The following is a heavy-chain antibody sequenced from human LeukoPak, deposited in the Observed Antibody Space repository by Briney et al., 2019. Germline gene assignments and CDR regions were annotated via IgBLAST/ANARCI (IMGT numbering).Heavy chain of an antibody. CDR1: GGSISSYY. D-gene: IGHD3-9*01. J-gene: IGHJ4*02. Sequence: SETLSLTCTVSGGSISSYYWSWIRQPAGKGLEWIGRIYTSGSTNYNPSLKSRVTMSVDTSKNQFSLKLSSVTAADTAVYYCARGELRYFDWLSNNYFDYWGQGTLVTVSS. CDR3: ARGELRYFDWLSNNYFDY. CDR2: IYTSGST. V-gene: IGHV4-4*07.